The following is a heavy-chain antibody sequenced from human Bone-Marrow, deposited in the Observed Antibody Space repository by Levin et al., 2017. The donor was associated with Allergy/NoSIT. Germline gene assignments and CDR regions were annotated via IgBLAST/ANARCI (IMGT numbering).Heavy chain of an antibody. CDR2: FNPSSDDT. J-gene: IGHJ4*02. D-gene: IGHD3/OR15-3a*01. CDR3: VRDQDEMSFGDY. V-gene: IGHV1-46*02. CDR1: GYYFNSYY. Sequence: ASVKVSCETSGYYFNSYYMHWVRQAPGQGLEWIGIFNPSSDDTRYAPKYQGRVTLTRDPSTDTVYMELTSLTSEDTAVYYCVRDQDEMSFGDYWGQGTLVIVSS.